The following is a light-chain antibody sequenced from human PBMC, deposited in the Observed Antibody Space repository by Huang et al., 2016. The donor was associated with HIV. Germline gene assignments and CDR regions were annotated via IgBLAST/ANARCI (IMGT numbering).Light chain of an antibody. V-gene: IGKV1-39*01. CDR2: AAS. Sequence: DIQLTQSPSSLSASLGDRVTITCRASQNINSVLNWYKQTPGKAPNLLIYAASSLQSGVPSRFSGSGSGTDFTLTISGLQPVDLGTYYCQQSYNTSWTFGQGTTVEIK. CDR1: QNINSV. J-gene: IGKJ1*01. CDR3: QQSYNTSWT.